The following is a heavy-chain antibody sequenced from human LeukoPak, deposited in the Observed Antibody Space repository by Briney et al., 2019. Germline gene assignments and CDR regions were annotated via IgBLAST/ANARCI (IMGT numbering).Heavy chain of an antibody. J-gene: IGHJ4*02. CDR3: ATQPCSGGRCFLLH. CDR1: GFTFSSYA. V-gene: IGHV3-30*04. CDR2: TSFDGRDQ. Sequence: GGSLRLSCAASGFTFSSYAMHWVRQAPGKGLDWVAVTSFDGRDQFYADSVKGRFTISRDNSKNILYLQLSSPRVEDTAMYYCATQPCSGGRCFLLHWGQGTLVTVSS. D-gene: IGHD2-15*01.